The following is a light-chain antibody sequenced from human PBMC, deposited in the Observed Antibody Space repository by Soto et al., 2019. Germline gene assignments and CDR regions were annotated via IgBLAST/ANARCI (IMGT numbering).Light chain of an antibody. CDR2: GAS. Sequence: EIVMTQSPATLSVFPGERATLSCRASQSISTNLAWYQQKPGRAPRLLIYGASARATGIPARFSGSGSGTEFTLTISSLQSEDFAVYYCHQYNNCPPYTFGQGTKLEIK. CDR3: HQYNNCPPYT. CDR1: QSISTN. V-gene: IGKV3-15*01. J-gene: IGKJ2*01.